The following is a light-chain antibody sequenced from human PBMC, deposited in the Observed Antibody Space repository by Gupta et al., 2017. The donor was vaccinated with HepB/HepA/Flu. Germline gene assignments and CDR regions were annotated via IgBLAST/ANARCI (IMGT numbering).Light chain of an antibody. J-gene: IGLJ2*01. V-gene: IGLV3-19*01. CDR1: SLRSYY. CDR2: GKN. CDR3: NSRDSSGNP. Sequence: SSELTQDPAVSVALGQTVRITCQGDSLRSYYASWYQQKPGQAPVLVIYGKNNRPSGISDRFSGSSSGNTASLTITGAQAEDEADYYCNSRDSSGNPFGGGTKLTVL.